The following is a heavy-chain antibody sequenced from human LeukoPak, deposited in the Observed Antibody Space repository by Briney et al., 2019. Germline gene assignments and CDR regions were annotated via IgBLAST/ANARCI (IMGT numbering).Heavy chain of an antibody. CDR3: AKGGSYLDHFDY. CDR2: IKQDGSDK. V-gene: IGHV3-7*01. D-gene: IGHD1-26*01. CDR1: GFTFSTYW. Sequence: GGSLRLSCAASGFTFSTYWMSWVRQAPGKGLEWVANIKQDGSDKYYADSVKGRFTISRDNSKNTLYLQMNSLRAEDTAVYYCAKGGSYLDHFDYWGQGTLVTVSS. J-gene: IGHJ4*02.